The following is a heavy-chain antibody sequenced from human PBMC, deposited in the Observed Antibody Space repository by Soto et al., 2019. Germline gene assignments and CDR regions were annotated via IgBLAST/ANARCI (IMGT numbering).Heavy chain of an antibody. CDR3: ARVGGDDFGESGRFDY. V-gene: IGHV4-59*01. Sequence: SETLSLTCTVSGGSIRDYFWTWIRQPPGKGLEWIGYIYYSGRTNYNPSLKSRVSISVDTSKNHFSLQLRSVTAADTAVYYCARVGGDDFGESGRFDYWGQGTLVTVYS. J-gene: IGHJ4*02. CDR2: IYYSGRT. D-gene: IGHD4-17*01. CDR1: GGSIRDYF.